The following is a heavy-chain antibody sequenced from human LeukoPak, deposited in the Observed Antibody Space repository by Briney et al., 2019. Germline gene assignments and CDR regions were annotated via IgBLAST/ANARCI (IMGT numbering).Heavy chain of an antibody. J-gene: IGHJ4*02. CDR1: GFTLSSYN. V-gene: IGHV3-48*02. CDR2: ITTSIDII. CDR3: VRDHDYYFGY. Sequence: GGSLRLSCAASGFTLSSYNMNWVRQAPGKGLEWISYITTSIDIISYADSVKGRFTISRDKAKNSLYLQMDSLRDEDTAVYYCVRDHDYYFGYWGQGILVAVSA. D-gene: IGHD3-16*01.